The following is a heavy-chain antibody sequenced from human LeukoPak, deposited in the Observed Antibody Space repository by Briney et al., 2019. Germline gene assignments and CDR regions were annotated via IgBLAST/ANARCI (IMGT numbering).Heavy chain of an antibody. Sequence: GGSLRLSCAASGFTFSSYWMSWVRRAPEKGLEWVANIKQDGSEKYYVDSVKGRFTISKDNAKNSLYLQMNSLRAEDTAVYYCARDGRDYYDVYWGQGTLVTVSS. CDR1: GFTFSSYW. CDR3: ARDGRDYYDVY. CDR2: IKQDGSEK. D-gene: IGHD3-22*01. J-gene: IGHJ4*02. V-gene: IGHV3-7*01.